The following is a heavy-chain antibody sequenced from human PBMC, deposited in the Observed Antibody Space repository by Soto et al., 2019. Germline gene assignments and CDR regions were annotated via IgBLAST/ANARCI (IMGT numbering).Heavy chain of an antibody. CDR1: GGSISSYY. CDR2: IYYSGST. V-gene: IGHV4-59*08. J-gene: IGHJ5*02. CDR3: ARSRIEAAGTVYH. Sequence: QVQLQESGPGLVKPSETLSLTCTVSGGSISSYYWSWIRQPPGKGLEWIGYIYYSGSTNYNPSLKSRGTISVDTSKNQFSLKLSSVTAADTAVYYCARSRIEAAGTVYHWGQGTLVTVSS. D-gene: IGHD6-13*01.